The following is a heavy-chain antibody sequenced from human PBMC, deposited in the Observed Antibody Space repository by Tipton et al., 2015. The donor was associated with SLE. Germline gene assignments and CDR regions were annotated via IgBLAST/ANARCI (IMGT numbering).Heavy chain of an antibody. CDR3: SRSQGYYDN. CDR1: GFTFSSYY. J-gene: IGHJ4*02. Sequence: SLRLSCAASGFTFSSYYIHWIRQAPGKGLGWVSRMNPDGSTPAYADSVKGRFTNSSDNAKNTLYLQMSSLSVEDTAMYYCSRSQGYYDNWGQGTLVTVSS. CDR2: MNPDGSTP. V-gene: IGHV3-74*01.